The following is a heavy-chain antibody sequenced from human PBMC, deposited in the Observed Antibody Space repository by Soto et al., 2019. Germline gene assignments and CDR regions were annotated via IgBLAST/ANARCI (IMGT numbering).Heavy chain of an antibody. CDR3: ARDRVPAAIKSGGYYYYMDV. D-gene: IGHD2-2*01. CDR2: ISSSSSYI. J-gene: IGHJ6*03. V-gene: IGHV3-21*01. CDR1: GVTFSRYS. Sequence: PGGSLRLSCAASGVTFSRYSMNWVRQAPGKGLEWVSSISSSSSYIYYADSVKGRFTISRDNAKNSLYLQMNSLRAEDTAVYYCARDRVPAAIKSGGYYYYMDVWGKGTTVTVSS.